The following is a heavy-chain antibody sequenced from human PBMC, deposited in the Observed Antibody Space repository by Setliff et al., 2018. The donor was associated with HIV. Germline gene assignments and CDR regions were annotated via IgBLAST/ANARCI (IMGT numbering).Heavy chain of an antibody. D-gene: IGHD2-21*02. CDR1: GYTFTSYY. CDR3: ARSQGIVVVTAIHFDY. V-gene: IGHV1-46*03. CDR2: INPSGGST. Sequence: RASVKVSCKASGYTFTSYYMHWVRQAPGQGLEWMGIINPSGGSTSYAQKFQGRVTMTRDTSTSTVYMELSSLRSEDTAVYYCARSQGIVVVTAIHFDYWGQGTLVTVSA. J-gene: IGHJ4*02.